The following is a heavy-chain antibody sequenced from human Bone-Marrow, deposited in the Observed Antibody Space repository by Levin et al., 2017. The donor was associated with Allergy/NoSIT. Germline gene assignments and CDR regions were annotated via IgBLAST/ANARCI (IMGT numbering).Heavy chain of an antibody. CDR3: TTRGYSGYDSY. V-gene: IGHV3-15*01. CDR1: GFTVSNTW. Sequence: GGSLRLSCAASGFTVSNTWMSWVRQAPGKGLERVGHIKSNANGGTTDYAAPVKGRFTISRDDSENTLFLQMNSLKTEDTAVYYCTTRGYSGYDSYWGQGTLVTVSS. CDR2: IKSNANGGTT. D-gene: IGHD5-12*01. J-gene: IGHJ4*02.